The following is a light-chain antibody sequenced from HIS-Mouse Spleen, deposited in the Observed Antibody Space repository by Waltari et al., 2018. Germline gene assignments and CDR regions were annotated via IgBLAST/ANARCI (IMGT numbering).Light chain of an antibody. CDR3: AAWDDSLNGHV. CDR1: SSNIGSNT. J-gene: IGLJ3*02. V-gene: IGLV1-44*01. CDR2: SNN. Sequence: QSVLTQPPSASGTPGQRVTISCSGSSSNIGSNTVNWYQQLPGTAPKLLIYSNNQRPSGVPDRVSGSKSGTSASLAISGLQSEDEADDYCAAWDDSLNGHVFGGGTKLTVL.